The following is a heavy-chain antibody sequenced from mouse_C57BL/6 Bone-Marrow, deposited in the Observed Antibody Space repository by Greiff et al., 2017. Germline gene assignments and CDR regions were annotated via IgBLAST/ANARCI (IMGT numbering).Heavy chain of an antibody. V-gene: IGHV3-8*01. CDR2: ISYSGST. J-gene: IGHJ2*01. CDR3: ARSHYYGSSYFDY. Sequence: EVMLVESGPGLAKPSQTLSLTCSVTGYSITSDYWNWIRKFPGNKLEYMGYISYSGSTYYNPSLKSRISITRDTSKNQYYLQLNSVTTEDTATYYGARSHYYGSSYFDYWGQGTTLTVSS. CDR1: GYSITSDY. D-gene: IGHD1-1*01.